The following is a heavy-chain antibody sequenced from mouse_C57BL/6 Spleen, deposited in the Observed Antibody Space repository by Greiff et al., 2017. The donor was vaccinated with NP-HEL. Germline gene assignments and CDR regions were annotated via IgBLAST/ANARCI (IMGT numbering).Heavy chain of an antibody. V-gene: IGHV1-22*01. Sequence: VQLKESGPELVKPGASVKMSCKASGYTFTDYNMHWVKQSHGKSLEWIGYINPNNGGTSYNQKFKGKATLTVNKSSSTAYMELRSLTSEESAVYYCARCLWLRRWFAYWGQGTLVTVSA. CDR2: INPNNGGT. CDR3: ARCLWLRRWFAY. D-gene: IGHD2-2*01. J-gene: IGHJ3*01. CDR1: GYTFTDYN.